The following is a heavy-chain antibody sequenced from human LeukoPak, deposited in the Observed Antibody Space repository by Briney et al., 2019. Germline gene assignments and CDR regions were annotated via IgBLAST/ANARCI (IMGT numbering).Heavy chain of an antibody. J-gene: IGHJ2*01. CDR2: ISDSGGST. D-gene: IGHD5-24*01. V-gene: IGHV3-23*01. CDR3: AKHRDGYNSFDY. CDR1: GFTFSSYA. Sequence: GGSLRLSCAASGFTFSSYAMSWVRQAPGKGLEWVSGISDSGGSTYYADSVKGRFTMSRDNSKNTLYLQMNSLRAEDTAVYYCAKHRDGYNSFDYWGRGTLVTVSS.